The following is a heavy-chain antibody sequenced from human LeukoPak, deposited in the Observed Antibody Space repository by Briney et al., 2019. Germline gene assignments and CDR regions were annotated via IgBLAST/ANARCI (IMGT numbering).Heavy chain of an antibody. D-gene: IGHD3-9*01. CDR2: IYPGDSDA. CDR3: GTGYYSHYFDF. J-gene: IGHJ4*02. CDR1: GYTFDTYW. Sequence: HGESLKISCKGSGYTFDTYWIGWVRQMPGKGLEWMGIIYPGDSDAEYRPSFQGQVTISADKSISTAYLQWSSLKASDTAMYYCGTGYYSHYFDFWGQGTLVTVSS. V-gene: IGHV5-51*01.